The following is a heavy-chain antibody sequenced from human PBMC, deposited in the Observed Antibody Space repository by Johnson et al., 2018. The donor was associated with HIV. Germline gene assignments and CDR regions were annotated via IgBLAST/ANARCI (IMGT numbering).Heavy chain of an antibody. Sequence: VQLVESGGDLVQPGGSLRLSCVGSGFTFSTNWMHWVRQAPGKGLVWVSRINSDGSSTSYADSVKGRFTISRDNAKTSLYLQMNSLRAEDTAVYYCATGSPTVTTNAFDIWGQGTMVTVSS. J-gene: IGHJ3*02. CDR2: INSDGSST. V-gene: IGHV3-74*01. CDR1: GFTFSTNW. D-gene: IGHD4-17*01. CDR3: ATGSPTVTTNAFDI.